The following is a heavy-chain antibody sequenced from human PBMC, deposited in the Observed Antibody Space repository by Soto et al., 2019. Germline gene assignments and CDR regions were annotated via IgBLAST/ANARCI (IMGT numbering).Heavy chain of an antibody. CDR1: GGSISSGGYY. Sequence: QVQLQESGPGLVKPSQTLSLTCTVSGGSISSGGYYRTWIRQHPGKGLEWIGYIYYTGSTYSNPSLKSRITTSVDTSKNQFSLNLSSVTAADTAVYYCARAHLAYCSGGSCPGAFDIWGQGTTVTVSS. V-gene: IGHV4-31*03. CDR3: ARAHLAYCSGGSCPGAFDI. J-gene: IGHJ3*02. D-gene: IGHD2-15*01. CDR2: IYYTGST.